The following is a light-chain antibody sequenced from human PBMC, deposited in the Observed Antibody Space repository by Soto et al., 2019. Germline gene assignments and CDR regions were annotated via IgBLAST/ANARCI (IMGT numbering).Light chain of an antibody. J-gene: IGKJ2*01. CDR3: QQCSDWPPLYT. V-gene: IGKV3-11*01. CDR1: QYVDSTY. CDR2: SSS. Sequence: IVLTQSPATLSLSPGETATLSCRASQYVDSTYLAWYQHKPGQAPRLLMYSSSIRATGIPARFSGSGSGTEFTLTISSLEPEDFAVYYFQQCSDWPPLYTFGQGTKLEI.